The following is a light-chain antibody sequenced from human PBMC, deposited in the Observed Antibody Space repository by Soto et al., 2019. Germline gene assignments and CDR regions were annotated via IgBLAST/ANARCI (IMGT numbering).Light chain of an antibody. J-gene: IGKJ1*01. V-gene: IGKV1-5*01. Sequence: DIQMTQSPSTLSASLGDRVTLTCRASQSISSWVAWYQQKPGKAPKLLSYDASSLESGVPSRFSGSGSGTEFTLTISSLKSEDFAVYYCQHYYKWPRTFGQGTKVDI. CDR3: QHYYKWPRT. CDR1: QSISSW. CDR2: DAS.